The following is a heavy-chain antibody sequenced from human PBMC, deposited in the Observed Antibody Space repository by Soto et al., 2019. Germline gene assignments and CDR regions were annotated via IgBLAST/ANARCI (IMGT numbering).Heavy chain of an antibody. D-gene: IGHD1-20*01. CDR3: VSQRTTGITQAYFDY. V-gene: IGHV4-39*01. CDR1: GGSVTNSSYY. CDR2: VYYRGRS. J-gene: IGHJ4*02. Sequence: SETLSLTCTVSGGSVTNSSYYWGWIRQSPGKGLEWIGSVYYRGRSYSKSSVKSRVTISVDTSKNQFSLNLNSVTASDTAVYFCVSQRTTGITQAYFDYWGPGALGTFSS.